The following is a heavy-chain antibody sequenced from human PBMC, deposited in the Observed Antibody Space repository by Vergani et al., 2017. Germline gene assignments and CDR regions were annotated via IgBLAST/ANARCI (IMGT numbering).Heavy chain of an antibody. V-gene: IGHV5-51*01. D-gene: IGHD3-10*01. CDR1: GYTFTNYW. Sequence: EVQLVQSGAEVKKPGASLKISCKGSGYTFTNYWIGWVRQLPGKGLEWMGIIYRGDSDTRYSPSFQGQGTISADKSISTAYLQWSGLKASDTAMYYWARPAAAGPGYYYDGMDVWGQGTTVTVSS. CDR2: IYRGDSDT. J-gene: IGHJ6*02. CDR3: ARPAAAGPGYYYDGMDV.